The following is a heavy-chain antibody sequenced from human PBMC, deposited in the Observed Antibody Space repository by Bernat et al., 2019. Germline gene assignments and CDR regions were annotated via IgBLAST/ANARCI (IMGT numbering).Heavy chain of an antibody. CDR1: GFTFSSYA. J-gene: IGHJ4*02. CDR3: ARVPAQLWFQLMDY. Sequence: QVQLVESGGGVVQPGRSLRLSCAASGFTFSSYAMHWVRQAPGKGLEWVAVISYDGSNKYYADSVKGRFTISRDNSKNTLYLQMNSLRAEDTAVYYCARVPAQLWFQLMDYWGQGTLVTVSS. D-gene: IGHD5-18*01. V-gene: IGHV3-30-3*01. CDR2: ISYDGSNK.